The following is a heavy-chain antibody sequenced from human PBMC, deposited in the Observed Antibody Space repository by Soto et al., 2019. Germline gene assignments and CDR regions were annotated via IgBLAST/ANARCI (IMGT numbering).Heavy chain of an antibody. V-gene: IGHV3-33*05. CDR3: ARDSGYSYGPIDD. J-gene: IGHJ4*02. CDR2: ISYDSSNI. D-gene: IGHD5-18*01. CDR1: GFTFSSYG. Sequence: GGSLRLSCATSGFTFSSYGMHWVRQAPGKGLKWVSFISYDSSNIYYADSVKGRFTISRDNAKNSLYLQMNSLRDEDTAVYYCARDSGYSYGPIDDRGQGTLVTVSS.